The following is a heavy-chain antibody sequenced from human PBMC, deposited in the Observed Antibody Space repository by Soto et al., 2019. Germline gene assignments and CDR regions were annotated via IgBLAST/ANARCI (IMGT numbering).Heavy chain of an antibody. V-gene: IGHV3-23*01. CDR2: VSAGGTSA. J-gene: IGHJ4*02. D-gene: IGHD2-15*01. CDR1: GFTFSSYA. Sequence: EVQLLESGGGLVQPGGSLRLSCAASGFTFSSYAMGWVRQAPGKGLEWVSAVSAGGTSAYYVASVEGRFTISRNNSKNTLYLQMNSQRVQDTARYHCADRCSGGRCSPFDNWGQGTLVTVAS. CDR3: ADRCSGGRCSPFDN.